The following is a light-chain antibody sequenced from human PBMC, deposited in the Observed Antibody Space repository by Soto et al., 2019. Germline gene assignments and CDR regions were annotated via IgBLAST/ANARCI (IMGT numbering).Light chain of an antibody. CDR3: SLYTSISTRV. J-gene: IGLJ3*02. CDR1: SSDVGSYNY. CDR2: EVS. V-gene: IGLV2-14*01. Sequence: QSALTQPASVSGSPGQSITISCTGTSSDVGSYNYVSWYQQHPGKAPKLMIYEVSNRPSGVSNRFSGSKSGNTASLTIPGLQAEDEANYYFSLYTSISTRVFGGGTQLTVL.